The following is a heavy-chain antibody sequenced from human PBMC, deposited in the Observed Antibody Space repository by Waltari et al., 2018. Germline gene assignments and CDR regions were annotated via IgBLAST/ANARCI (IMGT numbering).Heavy chain of an antibody. CDR3: VRPLTPYSFDAFDL. V-gene: IGHV3-53*01. CDR2: IYSGGTT. J-gene: IGHJ3*01. Sequence: EVQLMESGGGLIQPGGSLRLSCVVSGFTVNTYYMSWVRQAPGKGPGWVAVIYSGGTTYDADSMKGRFTVTRDDSKNTVYRQMSSLIVDDTAVYFCVRPLTPYSFDAFDLWGQGTVVTVSS. CDR1: GFTVNTYY. D-gene: IGHD2-15*01.